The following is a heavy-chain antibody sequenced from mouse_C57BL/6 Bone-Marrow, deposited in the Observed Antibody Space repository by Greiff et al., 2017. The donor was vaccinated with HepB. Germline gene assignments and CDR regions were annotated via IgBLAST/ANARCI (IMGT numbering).Heavy chain of an antibody. CDR3: ARRRTTVVATGYFDY. V-gene: IGHV1-80*01. CDR1: GYAFSSYW. CDR2: IYPGDGDT. D-gene: IGHD1-1*01. J-gene: IGHJ2*01. Sequence: VQLQQSGAELVKPGASVKISCKASGYAFSSYWMNWVKQRPGKGLEWIGQIYPGDGDTNYNGKFKVKATLTADKSSSTAYMQLSSLTSEDSAVYFCARRRTTVVATGYFDYWGQGTTLTVSS.